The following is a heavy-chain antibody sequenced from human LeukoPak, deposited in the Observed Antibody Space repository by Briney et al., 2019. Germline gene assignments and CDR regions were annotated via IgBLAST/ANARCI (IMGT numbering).Heavy chain of an antibody. D-gene: IGHD3-10*01. V-gene: IGHV3-11*04. CDR3: AGVHYGRVENDY. CDR2: ISDTAKTI. CDR1: GFTFSDYS. Sequence: GGSLRLSCAVSGFTFSDYSMSWIHQAPGKRLEGISDISDTAKTIHYADSVRGRFTISRDNAKNSLYLQMNSLRDEDTAVYYCAGVHYGRVENDYWGQGTLVTVSS. J-gene: IGHJ4*02.